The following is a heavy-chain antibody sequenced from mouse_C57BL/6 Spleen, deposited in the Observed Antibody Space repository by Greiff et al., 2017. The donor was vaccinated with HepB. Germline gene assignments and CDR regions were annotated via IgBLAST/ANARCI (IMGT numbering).Heavy chain of an antibody. D-gene: IGHD1-1*01. CDR2: IDPSDSYT. J-gene: IGHJ2*01. CDR1: GYTFTSYW. V-gene: IGHV1-69*01. Sequence: VQLQQPGAELVMPGASVKLSCKASGYTFTSYWMHWVKQRPGQGLEWIGEIDPSDSYTNYNQKFKGKSTLTVDKSSSTAYMQLSSLTSEDSAVYYCARGYYGRFYFDYWGQGTTLTVSS. CDR3: ARGYYGRFYFDY.